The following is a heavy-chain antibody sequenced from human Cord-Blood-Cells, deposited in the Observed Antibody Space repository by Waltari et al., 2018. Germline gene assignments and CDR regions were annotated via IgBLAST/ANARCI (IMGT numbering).Heavy chain of an antibody. CDR2: INHSGST. Sequence: QVQLQQWGAGLLKPSETLSLTCAVYGGSFSGYYWSWTRQPPGKGLEWIGEINHSGSTNYSPSIKSRVTISVDTSKNQFSLKLSSVTAADTAVYYCARSLGAPGQGSFQHWGQGTLVTVSS. J-gene: IGHJ1*01. D-gene: IGHD3-16*01. CDR3: ARSLGAPGQGSFQH. V-gene: IGHV4-34*01. CDR1: GGSFSGYY.